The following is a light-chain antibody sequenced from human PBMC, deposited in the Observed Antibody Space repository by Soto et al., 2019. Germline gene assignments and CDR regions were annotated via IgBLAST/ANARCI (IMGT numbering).Light chain of an antibody. CDR2: DDT. V-gene: IGLV1-40*01. CDR3: PSCDSSQTAVV. Sequence: QSVLTQSPSVSGAPGQRVTISCTGGSSDIGAGHGVHWYQQLPGTAPKLLIYDDTNRPSGVPDRFSGSKAGTSASLAITGLQADDEGDYYCPSCDSSQTAVVFGGGTKLTVL. J-gene: IGLJ3*02. CDR1: SSDIGAGHG.